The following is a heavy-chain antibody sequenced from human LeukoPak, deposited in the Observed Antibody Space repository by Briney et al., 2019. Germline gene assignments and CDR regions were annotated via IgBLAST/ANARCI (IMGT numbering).Heavy chain of an antibody. V-gene: IGHV4-4*07. Sequence: SETLSLTCNVSGGSVSFYYWSWIRQPAGKELEWIGRIYSSGSTNYNPSLKSRVTMSVDTSKNQLSLNLSSVTAADTAVYYCAREVELRWLQPEGAFDKWGQGTMVTVSS. CDR2: IYSSGST. J-gene: IGHJ3*02. CDR3: AREVELRWLQPEGAFDK. D-gene: IGHD5-24*01. CDR1: GGSVSFYY.